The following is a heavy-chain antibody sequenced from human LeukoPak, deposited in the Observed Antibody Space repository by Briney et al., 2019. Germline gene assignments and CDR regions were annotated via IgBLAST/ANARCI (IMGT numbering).Heavy chain of an antibody. CDR1: GFTFSSYG. Sequence: SGGSLRLSCAASGFTFSSYGMHWVRQAPGKGLEWVAFIRYDGSNKYYADSVKGRFTISRDNSKNTLYLQMNSLRAEDTAVYYWAKDAWMSWTGGSCSSDYWGQGTLGTVSS. J-gene: IGHJ4*02. CDR2: IRYDGSNK. D-gene: IGHD2-15*01. V-gene: IGHV3-30*02. CDR3: AKDAWMSWTGGSCSSDY.